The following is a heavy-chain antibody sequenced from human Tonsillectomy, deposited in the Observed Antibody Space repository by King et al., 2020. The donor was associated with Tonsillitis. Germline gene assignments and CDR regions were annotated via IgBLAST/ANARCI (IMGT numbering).Heavy chain of an antibody. CDR3: ARAHANYFDSSGYYIYEYYYYMDV. V-gene: IGHV4-59*08. CDR2: IYYSGST. D-gene: IGHD3-22*01. J-gene: IGHJ6*03. CDR1: GGFISSYY. Sequence: VQLQESGPGLVKPSETLSLTCTVSGGFISSYYWNWIRQPPGKGLEWIGYIYYSGSTNYNPSLKSRVSISVDTPKNQFSLKLSSVTAADTAVYYCARAHANYFDSSGYYIYEYYYYMDVWGKGTTVTVSS.